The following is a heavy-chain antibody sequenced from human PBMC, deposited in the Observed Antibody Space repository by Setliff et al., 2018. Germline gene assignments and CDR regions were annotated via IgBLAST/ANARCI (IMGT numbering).Heavy chain of an antibody. CDR2: INHSGST. Sequence: PSETLSLTCAVYGGSFSGYYWSWIRQPPGKGLEWIGEINHSGSTNYNPSLKSRVTISVDTSKNQFSLKLSSVTAADTAVYYCARGSKSSTNSRNYYYMDVWGKGTTVTV. J-gene: IGHJ6*03. V-gene: IGHV4-34*01. CDR1: GGSFSGYY. CDR3: ARGSKSSTNSRNYYYMDV. D-gene: IGHD2-2*01.